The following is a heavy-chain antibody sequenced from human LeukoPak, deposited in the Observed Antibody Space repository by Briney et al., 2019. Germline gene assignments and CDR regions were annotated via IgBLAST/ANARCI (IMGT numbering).Heavy chain of an antibody. CDR3: ARRGGYCSGGSCELDY. CDR2: ISYSGST. Sequence: SETLSLTCTVSGGSISSSYWTWIRQSPGKGLEWIGYISYSGSTNYNPSLKSRVTISVDTSKNQFSLKLSSVTAADAAVYYCARRGGYCSGGSCELDYWGQGTLVTVSS. J-gene: IGHJ4*02. D-gene: IGHD2-15*01. V-gene: IGHV4-59*08. CDR1: GGSISSSY.